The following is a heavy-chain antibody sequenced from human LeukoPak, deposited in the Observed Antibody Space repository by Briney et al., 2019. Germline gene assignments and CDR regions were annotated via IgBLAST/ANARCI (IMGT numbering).Heavy chain of an antibody. CDR1: GGSFSGYY. CDR2: INHSGST. V-gene: IGHV4-34*01. Sequence: SETLSLTCAVYGGSFSGYYWSWIRQPPGKGLEWIGEINHSGSTNYNPSLKSRVTISVDTSKNQFSLKLSSVTAADTAVYYCARGQGAAARIYYFDYWGQGTLVTVSS. J-gene: IGHJ4*02. CDR3: ARGQGAAARIYYFDY. D-gene: IGHD6-13*01.